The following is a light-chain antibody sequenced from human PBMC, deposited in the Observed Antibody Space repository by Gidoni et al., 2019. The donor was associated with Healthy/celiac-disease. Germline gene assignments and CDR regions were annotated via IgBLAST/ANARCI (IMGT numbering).Light chain of an antibody. CDR1: QGISSY. V-gene: IGKV1-8*01. CDR3: QQYYSYPLT. Sequence: RTTQSPSSLSATTGDRVTTTCRASQGISSYLAWYQQKPGKAPKLPIYAASTVQSGVHSRFRGSGSGTDFTLTISCLQSEDFATYCRQQYYSYPLTFGGXTKVEIK. CDR2: AAS. J-gene: IGKJ4*01.